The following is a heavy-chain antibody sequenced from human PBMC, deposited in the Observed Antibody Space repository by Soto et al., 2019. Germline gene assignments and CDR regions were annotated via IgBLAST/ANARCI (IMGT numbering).Heavy chain of an antibody. Sequence: SLTCTVSGGSISSYYWSWIRQPPGKGLGWIGYIYYSGSTNYNPSLKSRVTISVDTSKNQFSLKLSSVTAADTAVYYCARQYSSSYWFDPWGQGTLVTVSS. V-gene: IGHV4-59*01. J-gene: IGHJ5*02. CDR2: IYYSGST. CDR1: GGSISSYY. D-gene: IGHD6-6*01. CDR3: ARQYSSSYWFDP.